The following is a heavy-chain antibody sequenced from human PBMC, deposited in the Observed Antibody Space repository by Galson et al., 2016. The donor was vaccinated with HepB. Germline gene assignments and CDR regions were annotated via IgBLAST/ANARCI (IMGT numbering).Heavy chain of an antibody. CDR1: GYSFTSYW. D-gene: IGHD3-3*01. Sequence: QSGAEVKKPGESLKISCKGSGYSFTSYWIGWVRQMPGKGLEWMGIIYPGDSDTRYSPSFQGQVTISADKSISTAYLQWSSLKASDTAMYYCARSLSITIFGVVTLDAFDIWGQGTMVTVSS. V-gene: IGHV5-51*01. CDR2: IYPGDSDT. CDR3: ARSLSITIFGVVTLDAFDI. J-gene: IGHJ3*02.